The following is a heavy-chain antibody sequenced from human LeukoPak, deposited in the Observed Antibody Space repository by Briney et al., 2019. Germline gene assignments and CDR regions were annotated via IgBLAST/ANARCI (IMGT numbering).Heavy chain of an antibody. J-gene: IGHJ6*02. CDR1: GGTFSSYA. D-gene: IGHD3-3*01. CDR2: IIPIFGTA. CDR3: ARDLQDTIFGATQSGMDV. Sequence: GASVKVSCKASGGTFSSYAISWVRQAPGQGLEWMGGIIPIFGTANYAQKFQGRVTITADESTSTAYMELSSLRSEDTAVYYCARDLQDTIFGATQSGMDVWGQGTTVTVSS. V-gene: IGHV1-69*13.